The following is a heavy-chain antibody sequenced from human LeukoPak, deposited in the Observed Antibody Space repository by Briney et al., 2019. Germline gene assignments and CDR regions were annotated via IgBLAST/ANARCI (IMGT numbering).Heavy chain of an antibody. J-gene: IGHJ5*02. CDR2: ISANGGTT. D-gene: IGHD1-1*01. Sequence: GGSLRLSCAASGFIFISYTMHWVRQAPGKGLEHVSAISANGGTTFYANSVKGRFTISRDNSKNTLYLQMSSLRTEDMALYYCARDPHMYNWNDGEYNWFDPWGQGTLVTVSS. V-gene: IGHV3-64*01. CDR3: ARDPHMYNWNDGEYNWFDP. CDR1: GFIFISYT.